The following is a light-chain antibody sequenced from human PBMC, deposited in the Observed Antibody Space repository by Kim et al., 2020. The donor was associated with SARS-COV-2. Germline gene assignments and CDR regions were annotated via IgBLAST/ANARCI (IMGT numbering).Light chain of an antibody. V-gene: IGLV1-40*01. CDR1: SSNIRAGYD. CDR3: QSYDSSVTGLGV. CDR2: GNS. Sequence: QSVLTQPPSVSAAPGQRVNIPCTRSSSNIRAGYDVHWHQQLPGTARKLLIYGNSNRPSGVPDRFSGSKSGTSASLPITGLQAEAEADDYCQSYDSSVTGLGVFGTGTKVTVL. J-gene: IGLJ1*01.